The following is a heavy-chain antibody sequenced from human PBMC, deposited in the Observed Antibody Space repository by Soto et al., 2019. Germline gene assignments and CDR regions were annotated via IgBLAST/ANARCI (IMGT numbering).Heavy chain of an antibody. Sequence: QVQLVQSGAEVKKPGASVKVSCKASGYTFTSYYMHWVRQAPGQGLEWMGIINPSGGSTTYAQKFQGRVTMARDTSTSTVYMEMSSLRSEDTAVYYCARARAGSSGWFDPWGQGTLVTVSS. CDR1: GYTFTSYY. CDR3: ARARAGSSGWFDP. J-gene: IGHJ5*02. V-gene: IGHV1-46*03. CDR2: INPSGGST. D-gene: IGHD3-22*01.